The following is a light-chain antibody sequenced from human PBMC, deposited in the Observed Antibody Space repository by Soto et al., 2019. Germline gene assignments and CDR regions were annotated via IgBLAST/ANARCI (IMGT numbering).Light chain of an antibody. Sequence: ETVLTQSPATLSLSPGERATLSCRASQSVSSYLAWYQQKPGQAPRLLIYDASNRATGIPARFSGSGAGTDVTLTIRSLEPEDFAVYYCQERHNWPPEWTFGQGTKGEI. CDR1: QSVSSY. CDR2: DAS. J-gene: IGKJ1*01. CDR3: QERHNWPPEWT. V-gene: IGKV3-11*01.